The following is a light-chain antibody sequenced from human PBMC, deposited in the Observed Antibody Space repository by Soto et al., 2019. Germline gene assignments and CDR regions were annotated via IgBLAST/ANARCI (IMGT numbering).Light chain of an antibody. V-gene: IGLV2-14*01. CDR3: RIYTGTTPVV. CDR1: SSDVGSYNY. CDR2: EVG. J-gene: IGLJ2*01. Sequence: QSALTQAASVSGSPGQAITISCTGTSSDVGSYNYVSWYQQHPGKAPKLIIYEVGNRPSGVSNRFSGSKSGNTASLTISGLQAEDEADSYGRIYTGTTPVVFGGGTKLTVL.